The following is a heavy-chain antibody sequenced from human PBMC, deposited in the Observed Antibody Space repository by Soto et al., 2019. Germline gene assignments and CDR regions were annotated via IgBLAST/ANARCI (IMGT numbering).Heavy chain of an antibody. V-gene: IGHV3-30-3*01. D-gene: IGHD6-19*01. CDR3: AGEWSISVAAAGY. Sequence: QVQLVESGGGVVQPGRSLRLSCTASGFTFSSYTMHWVRQAPGKGLEWVAVISSDGSNEDYADSVKGRFTTSRDNCKNTLHLQINSLGDEDTAVYYCAGEWSISVAAAGYWGQGTLVTVSS. CDR1: GFTFSSYT. CDR2: ISSDGSNE. J-gene: IGHJ4*02.